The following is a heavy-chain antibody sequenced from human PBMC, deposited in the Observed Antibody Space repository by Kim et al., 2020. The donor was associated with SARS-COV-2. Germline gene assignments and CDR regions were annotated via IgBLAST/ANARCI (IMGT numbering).Heavy chain of an antibody. CDR1: GFTFDDYA. J-gene: IGHJ6*03. Sequence: GGSLRLSCAASGFTFDDYAMHWVRQAPGKGLEWVSGISWNSGSIGYADSVKGRFTISRDNAKNSLYLQMNSLRAEDTALYYCAKGRYMDVWGKGTTVTVSS. V-gene: IGHV3-9*01. CDR3: AKGRYMDV. CDR2: ISWNSGSI.